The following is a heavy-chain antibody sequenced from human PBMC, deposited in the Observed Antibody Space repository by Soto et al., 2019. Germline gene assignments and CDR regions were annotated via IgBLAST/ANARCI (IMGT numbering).Heavy chain of an antibody. J-gene: IGHJ4*02. D-gene: IGHD3-10*01. CDR2: ISSDGNDK. V-gene: IGHV3-30*18. CDR3: AKGRCSAQPFLDH. CDR1: GFTFSNYG. Sequence: QAQLVESGGGVVQPGRSLRLSCAASGFTFSNYGMHWVRQAPGKGLEWVTTISSDGNDKYYAGSVKGRFTISRDNSENTLDLQLNGLGAEGTAVYYCAKGRCSAQPFLDHWGQGPLVTVSS.